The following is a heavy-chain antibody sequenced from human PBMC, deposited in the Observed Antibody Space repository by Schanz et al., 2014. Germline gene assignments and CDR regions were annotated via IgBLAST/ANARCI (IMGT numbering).Heavy chain of an antibody. CDR2: IKSDGSST. CDR3: ARKMKVGVYGGKGHDSLDI. Sequence: EVHLVESGGGLVQPGGSLRLSCAASGFTFSSYWMHWVRQVPGKGLVWVSRIKSDGSSTSYADSVKGRFTISRDNAKNTLYLQMNTLRAEDTAVYYCARKMKVGVYGGKGHDSLDIWGQGTMVTVSS. J-gene: IGHJ3*02. CDR1: GFTFSSYW. V-gene: IGHV3-74*01. D-gene: IGHD3-22*01.